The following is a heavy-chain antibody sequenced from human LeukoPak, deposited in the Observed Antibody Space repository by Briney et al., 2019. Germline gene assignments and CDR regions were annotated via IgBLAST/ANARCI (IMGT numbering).Heavy chain of an antibody. CDR3: ARDEWYSDADHHYPDLGY. CDR2: INPNGGPT. Sequence: ASVKVSCKASGYIFTGYYLFWVRQAPGQGLEWMGWINPNGGPTRYAQKFQGRVTLTCDTSIRTTYMELSSLTSDDTAVYYCARDEWYSDADHHYPDLGYWGQGTLVTVSS. CDR1: GYIFTGYY. D-gene: IGHD3-3*01. V-gene: IGHV1-2*02. J-gene: IGHJ4*02.